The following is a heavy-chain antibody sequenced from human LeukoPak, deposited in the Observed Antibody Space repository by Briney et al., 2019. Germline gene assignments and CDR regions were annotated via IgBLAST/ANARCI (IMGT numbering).Heavy chain of an antibody. D-gene: IGHD6-6*01. Sequence: PSQTLSLTCTVSGGSISSGGYYWSWIRQPPGKGLEWIGYIYYSGSTYYNPSLKSRVTISVDTSKNQFSLKLSSVTAADTAVYYCARDKNPYSSSSHDAFDIWGQGTMVTVSS. CDR1: GGSISSGGYY. J-gene: IGHJ3*02. V-gene: IGHV4-30-4*08. CDR2: IYYSGST. CDR3: ARDKNPYSSSSHDAFDI.